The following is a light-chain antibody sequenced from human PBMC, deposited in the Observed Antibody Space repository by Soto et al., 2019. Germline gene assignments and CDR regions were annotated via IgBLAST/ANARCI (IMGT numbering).Light chain of an antibody. CDR3: SSYPSSSTLYV. V-gene: IGLV2-14*01. CDR1: SSDVGGYNY. J-gene: IGLJ1*01. Sequence: QSALTQPASVSGSPGQSITISCTGTSSDVGGYNYVSWYQQHPGKAPKVMIYEVTNRPSGVSHRFSGSKSGNTASLTISGLQAEDEADYYCSSYPSSSTLYVFGTGTQLTVL. CDR2: EVT.